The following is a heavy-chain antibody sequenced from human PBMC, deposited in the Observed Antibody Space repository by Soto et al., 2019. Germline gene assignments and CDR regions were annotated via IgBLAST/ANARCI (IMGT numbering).Heavy chain of an antibody. Sequence: PSETLSLTCTVSGGSISSYYWSWIRQPPGKGLEWIGYIXXXGXTXXXPXXXXRVTISVDTSKNQFSLNLKSVTAADTAMYFCASVVGGDSEYYFDYWGQGVLVTVSS. CDR2: IXXXGXT. V-gene: IGHV4-59*12. J-gene: IGHJ4*02. D-gene: IGHD2-21*02. CDR1: GGSISSYY. CDR3: ASVVGGDSEYYFDY.